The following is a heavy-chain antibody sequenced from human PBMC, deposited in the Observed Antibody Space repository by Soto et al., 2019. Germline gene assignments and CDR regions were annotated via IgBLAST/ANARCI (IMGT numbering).Heavy chain of an antibody. Sequence: GASVKVSCKASRFTFTSYCMRWVRPDPGQGLEWMGWISAYNGNTNYAQKLQGRVTMTTDTSTSTAYMELRSLRSDDTAVYYCARVLSVAVAGDPGDYWGQGTLVTVSS. CDR1: RFTFTSYC. D-gene: IGHD6-19*01. CDR2: ISAYNGNT. CDR3: ARVLSVAVAGDPGDY. J-gene: IGHJ4*02. V-gene: IGHV1-18*01.